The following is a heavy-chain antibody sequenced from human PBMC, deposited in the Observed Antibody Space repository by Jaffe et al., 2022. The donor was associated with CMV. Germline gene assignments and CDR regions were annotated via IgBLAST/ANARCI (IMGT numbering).Heavy chain of an antibody. CDR3: ASLRGSGWQSAY. Sequence: QVQLQQWGAGLLKPSETLSLTCAVYGGSFSGYYWSWIRQPPGKGLEWIGEINHSGSTNYNPSLKSRVTISVDTSKNQFSLKLSSVTAADTAVYYCASLRGSGWQSAYWGQGTLVTVSS. CDR2: INHSGST. CDR1: GGSFSGYY. V-gene: IGHV4-34*01. D-gene: IGHD6-19*01. J-gene: IGHJ4*02.